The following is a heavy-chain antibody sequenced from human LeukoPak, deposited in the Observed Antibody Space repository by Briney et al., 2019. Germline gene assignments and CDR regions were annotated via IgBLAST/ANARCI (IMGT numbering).Heavy chain of an antibody. Sequence: GESLKISCKSSGYSFINYWIGWVRQMPGKGLEWMGIIYPGDSDTRYSPSFQGQVTISADKSISTAYLQWSSLKASDTAMYYCASFFRVGATRHDAFDIWGQGTMVTVSS. J-gene: IGHJ3*02. CDR2: IYPGDSDT. D-gene: IGHD1-26*01. CDR3: ASFFRVGATRHDAFDI. V-gene: IGHV5-51*01. CDR1: GYSFINYW.